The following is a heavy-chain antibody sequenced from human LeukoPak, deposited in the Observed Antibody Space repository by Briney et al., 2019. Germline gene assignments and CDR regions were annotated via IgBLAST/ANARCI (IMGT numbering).Heavy chain of an antibody. CDR3: ARVWLSSGSYWCFDF. V-gene: IGHV4-4*07. Sequence: SGTLSLTCTVSGGSISSNYWSWIRQPAGKGLEYIGRIYSSGNTNYNPSLKSRVTMSVDTSKNQFSLLLHSVTAADTAVYYCARVWLSSGSYWCFDFRGRGTLLIASS. D-gene: IGHD3-22*01. J-gene: IGHJ2*01. CDR1: GGSISSNY. CDR2: IYSSGNT.